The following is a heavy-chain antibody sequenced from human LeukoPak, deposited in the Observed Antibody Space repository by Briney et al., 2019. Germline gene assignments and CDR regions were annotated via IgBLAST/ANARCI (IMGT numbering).Heavy chain of an antibody. J-gene: IGHJ4*02. CDR3: AKMAVAGPGVDY. CDR2: ISWNSGSI. V-gene: IGHV3-9*01. D-gene: IGHD6-19*01. CDR1: GFTFDDYA. Sequence: SGGSPRLSCAASGFTFDDYAMHWVRQAPGKGLEWVSGISWNSGSIGYADSVKGRFTISRDNAKNSLYLQMNSLRAEDTALYYCAKMAVAGPGVDYWGQGTLVTVSS.